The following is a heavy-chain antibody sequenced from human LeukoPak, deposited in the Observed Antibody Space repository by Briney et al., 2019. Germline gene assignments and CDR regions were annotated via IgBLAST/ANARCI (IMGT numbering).Heavy chain of an antibody. V-gene: IGHV3-74*01. J-gene: IGHJ4*02. Sequence: GGSLRLSCAASGFTFSSYWMHWVRQAPGKGLVWVSRIETDGSSTNYADSVKGRFTISRDNAKNTRYLQMNGLRAEDTAVYYCARDPSAVTGYFDYWGQGTLVTVSS. CDR3: ARDPSAVTGYFDY. CDR1: GFTFSSYW. D-gene: IGHD6-19*01. CDR2: IETDGSST.